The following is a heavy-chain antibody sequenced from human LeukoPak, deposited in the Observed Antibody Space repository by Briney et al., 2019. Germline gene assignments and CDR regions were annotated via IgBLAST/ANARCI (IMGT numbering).Heavy chain of an antibody. V-gene: IGHV3-7*01. J-gene: IGHJ4*02. Sequence: GGSLRLSCAAYGFTLSSYWMSWVRQAPGKGLEWVGNIKQGGSEKYYVDSVKGRFTISRDNAKNSLYLQMNSLRAEDTAVYYCARDSDWLDYWGQGTLVTVSS. D-gene: IGHD3-9*01. CDR2: IKQGGSEK. CDR3: ARDSDWLDY. CDR1: GFTLSSYW.